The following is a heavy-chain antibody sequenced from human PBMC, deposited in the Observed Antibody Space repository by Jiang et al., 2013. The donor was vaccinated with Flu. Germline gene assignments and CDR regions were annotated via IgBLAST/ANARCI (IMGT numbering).Heavy chain of an antibody. V-gene: IGHV3-21*01. Sequence: VQLLESGGGLVKPGGSLRLSCGASGFTFKTYTMYWVRQAPGKGLEWVSSISTSSSYQSYADSVKGRFTISRDNAKNSLYLQMNSLRADDTAVYFCAREGKYHGYGLFDYWGQGTLVTVSS. D-gene: IGHD5-12*01. CDR1: GFTFKTYT. CDR3: AREGKYHGYGLFDY. J-gene: IGHJ4*02. CDR2: ISTSSSYQ.